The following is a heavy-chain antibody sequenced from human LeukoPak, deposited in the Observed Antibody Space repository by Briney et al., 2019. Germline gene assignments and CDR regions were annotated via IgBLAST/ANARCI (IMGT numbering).Heavy chain of an antibody. CDR2: ISDDADRE. V-gene: IGHV3-30*18. Sequence: GGSLRLSCAASGFTFSTYGMHWVRQAPGKGLEWVAVISDDADRENYGDSVKGCFSISRDNSRNTLFLQMNSLRAEDTAVYFCAKPTRGSGNSFLIDFWGQGTLVTVSS. CDR3: AKPTRGSGNSFLIDF. D-gene: IGHD4-23*01. CDR1: GFTFSTYG. J-gene: IGHJ4*02.